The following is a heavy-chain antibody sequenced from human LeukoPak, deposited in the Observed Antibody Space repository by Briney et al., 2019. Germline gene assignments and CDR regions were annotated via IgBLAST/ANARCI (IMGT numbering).Heavy chain of an antibody. Sequence: SETLSLTCTVSGYSISSGYYWGWIRQPPGKGLEGIGSIYHSGSTYYNPSLKSPVTISVDTSKNQFSLKLSSVTAADTAVYSCASTDYYDFYFDYWGQGTLVTVSS. CDR2: IYHSGST. J-gene: IGHJ4*02. D-gene: IGHD3-22*01. CDR3: ASTDYYDFYFDY. CDR1: GYSISSGYY. V-gene: IGHV4-38-2*02.